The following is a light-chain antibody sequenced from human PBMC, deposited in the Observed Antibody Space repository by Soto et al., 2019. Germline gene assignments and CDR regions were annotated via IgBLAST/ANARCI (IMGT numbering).Light chain of an antibody. CDR2: DVT. CDR1: SNDIGGYNY. Sequence: QSVLTQPASVSGSPGQSITLPCTGTSNDIGGYNYVSWYQQFPGKAPKLIIYDVTNRPSVVSFRVSGSKSGNTASLTISGLQAEDEAGYHCSSYSSTSTRRLFGAGTKVTVL. J-gene: IGLJ1*01. CDR3: SSYSSTSTRRL. V-gene: IGLV2-14*03.